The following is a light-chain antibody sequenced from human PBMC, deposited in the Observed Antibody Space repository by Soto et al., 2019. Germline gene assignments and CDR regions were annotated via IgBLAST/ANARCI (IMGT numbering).Light chain of an antibody. CDR2: DVS. J-gene: IGLJ2*01. Sequence: QYALTQPASVSGSPGQSITISCTGTSSDVGGYNYVSWYQQHPGKAPKLMIYDVSNRPSGVSNRFSGSKSGNTASLTISGLQAEDEADYYCSSDTSSSTVVFGGGTKRTVL. V-gene: IGLV2-14*01. CDR3: SSDTSSSTVV. CDR1: SSDVGGYNY.